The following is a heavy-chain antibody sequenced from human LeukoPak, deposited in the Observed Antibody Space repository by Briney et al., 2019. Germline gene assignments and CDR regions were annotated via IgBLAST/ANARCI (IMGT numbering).Heavy chain of an antibody. CDR1: GYTFTGYY. CDR3: ARTHFRRVPAATYYYYGMDV. Sequence: ASVKVSCKASGYTFTGYYMHWVRQAPVQGLEWMGWVNPNSGGTNYAQKFQGRVTMTRDTSISTAYMELSRLRSDDTAVYYCARTHFRRVPAATYYYYGMDVWGQGTTVTVSS. D-gene: IGHD2-2*01. V-gene: IGHV1-2*02. J-gene: IGHJ6*02. CDR2: VNPNSGGT.